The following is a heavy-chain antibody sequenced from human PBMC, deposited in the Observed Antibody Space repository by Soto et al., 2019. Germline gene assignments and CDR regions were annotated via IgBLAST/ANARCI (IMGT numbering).Heavy chain of an antibody. CDR3: ARDSGPRYYDSSGYLPPWFDP. D-gene: IGHD3-22*01. CDR1: GFTFSSYG. Sequence: GGSLRLSCAASGFTFSSYGMHWVRQAPGKGLEWVAVIWYDGSNKYYADSVKGRFTISRDNSKNTLYLQMNSLRAEDTAVYYCARDSGPRYYDSSGYLPPWFDPWGQGTLVTVSS. J-gene: IGHJ5*02. V-gene: IGHV3-33*01. CDR2: IWYDGSNK.